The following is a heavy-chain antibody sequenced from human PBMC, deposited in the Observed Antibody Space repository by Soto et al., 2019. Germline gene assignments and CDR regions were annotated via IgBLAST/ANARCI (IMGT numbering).Heavy chain of an antibody. V-gene: IGHV3-30-3*01. CDR2: ISYDGSNK. CDR1: GFTFSSYA. D-gene: IGHD3-9*01. CDR3: ARNPNNDDILTGYYPYYFDY. J-gene: IGHJ4*02. Sequence: QVQLVESGGGVVQPGRSLRLSCAASGFTFSSYAMHWVRQAPGKGLEWVAVISYDGSNKYYADSVKGRFTISRDNSKNTLFLRMNSLRAEETAVYYCARNPNNDDILTGYYPYYFDYWGQGTLVTVSS.